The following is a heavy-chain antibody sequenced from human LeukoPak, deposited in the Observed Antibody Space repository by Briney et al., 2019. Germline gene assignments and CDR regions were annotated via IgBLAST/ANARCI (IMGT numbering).Heavy chain of an antibody. J-gene: IGHJ6*02. Sequence: ASVKVSCKASGGTFSSYAISWVRQAPGQGLEWMGRITPILGIANYAQKFQGRVTITADKSTSTAYMELSSLRSEDTAVYYCARGLAAASYGMDVWGQGTTVTVSS. D-gene: IGHD6-13*01. CDR1: GGTFSSYA. V-gene: IGHV1-69*04. CDR2: ITPILGIA. CDR3: ARGLAAASYGMDV.